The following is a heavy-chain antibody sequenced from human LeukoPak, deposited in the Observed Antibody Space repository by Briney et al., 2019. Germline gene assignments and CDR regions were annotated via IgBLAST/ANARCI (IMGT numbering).Heavy chain of an antibody. Sequence: SETLSLTCTVSGGSISSYYWSWLRQPPGKGLEGIGYIYYSGSTNYNPSLKSRVTISVDTSKNQFSLKLSSVTAADTAVYYCARLKDYVWGSYRARDYYYGMDVWGQGTTVTVSS. CDR3: ARLKDYVWGSYRARDYYYGMDV. D-gene: IGHD3-16*02. J-gene: IGHJ6*02. V-gene: IGHV4-59*01. CDR2: IYYSGST. CDR1: GGSISSYY.